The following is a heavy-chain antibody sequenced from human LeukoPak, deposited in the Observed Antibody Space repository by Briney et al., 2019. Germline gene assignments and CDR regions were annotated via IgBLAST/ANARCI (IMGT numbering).Heavy chain of an antibody. CDR3: ARGANNIVLMVYAMEYDY. Sequence: GGSLRLSCAASGFTFSSYEMNWVRQAPGKGLEWVSYISSSGSTIYYADSVKGRFTISRDNAKNSLYLQMNSLRAEDTAVYYCARGANNIVLMVYAMEYDYWGQGTLVTVSS. D-gene: IGHD2-8*01. CDR1: GFTFSSYE. CDR2: ISSSGSTI. J-gene: IGHJ4*02. V-gene: IGHV3-48*03.